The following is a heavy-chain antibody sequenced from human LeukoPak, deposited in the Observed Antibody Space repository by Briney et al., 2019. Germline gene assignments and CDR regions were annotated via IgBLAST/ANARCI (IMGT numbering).Heavy chain of an antibody. V-gene: IGHV3-53*01. CDR1: GCTFSSYS. CDR3: AGRHCSGGGCYFAGADPFDY. J-gene: IGHJ4*02. CDR2: IYSGGNI. D-gene: IGHD2-15*01. Sequence: GGSLRLSCAASGCTFSSYSMNWVRQAPGKGLEWVSVIYSGGNIYYIESVKGRFTISRDTSKNTLYLQMNSLRAEDTAVYFCAGRHCSGGGCYFAGADPFDYWGQGTLVTVSS.